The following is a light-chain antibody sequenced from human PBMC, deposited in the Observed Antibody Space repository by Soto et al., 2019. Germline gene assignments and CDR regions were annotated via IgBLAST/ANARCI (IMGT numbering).Light chain of an antibody. CDR2: YDD. V-gene: IGLV1-36*01. Sequence: QSVLTQPPSVSAAPRQRVTISCSGSSSNIENNAVNWYQQLPGKAPKLLIYYDDLLSSGVSDRFSGSKSGTSASLAISVLQAEDEADYYCSAWDDSLHGVVFGGGTQLNVL. CDR3: SAWDDSLHGVV. J-gene: IGLJ3*02. CDR1: SSNIENNA.